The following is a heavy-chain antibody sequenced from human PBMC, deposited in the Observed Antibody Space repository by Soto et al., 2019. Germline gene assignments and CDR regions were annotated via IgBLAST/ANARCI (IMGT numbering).Heavy chain of an antibody. CDR3: AKLCISTSCSQRAFDI. CDR2: ISYDGSNK. V-gene: IGHV3-30*18. Sequence: QVQLVESGGGVVQPGRSLRLSCAASGFTFSSYGMHWVRQAPGKGLEWVAVISYDGSNKYYADSVKGRFTISRDNSMNTLYLQMNSLRAEDTAVYYCAKLCISTSCSQRAFDIWGQGTMVTVSS. J-gene: IGHJ3*02. D-gene: IGHD2-2*01. CDR1: GFTFSSYG.